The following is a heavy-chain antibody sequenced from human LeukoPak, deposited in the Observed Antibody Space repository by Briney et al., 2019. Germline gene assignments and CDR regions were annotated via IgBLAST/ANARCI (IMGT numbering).Heavy chain of an antibody. D-gene: IGHD5-18*01. CDR1: GGSISSSYY. V-gene: IGHV4-39*01. Sequence: SETLSLTCTVSGGSISSSYYWGWIRQPPGKGLEWIGSIYYSGSTYYNPSLKSRVTISVDTSKNQFSLKLSSVTAADTAVYYCAIQLWLGGGFDYWGQGTLVTVSS. J-gene: IGHJ4*02. CDR3: AIQLWLGGGFDY. CDR2: IYYSGST.